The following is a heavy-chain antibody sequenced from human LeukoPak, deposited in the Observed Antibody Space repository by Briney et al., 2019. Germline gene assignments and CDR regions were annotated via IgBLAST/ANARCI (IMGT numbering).Heavy chain of an antibody. CDR3: TTVDFGSWTAGGGGMDV. V-gene: IGHV3-15*01. Sequence: GSLRLSCAASGFTFSDAWMNWVRQAPGKGLEWVGRIKSKTDYGTTDYAAPVKGRFTISRDDSKNTLYLQMNTLKTDDTAVYYGTTVDFGSWTAGGGGMDVWGQGTTVTVSS. CDR2: IKSKTDYGTT. J-gene: IGHJ6*01. D-gene: IGHD3-3*01. CDR1: GFTFSDAW.